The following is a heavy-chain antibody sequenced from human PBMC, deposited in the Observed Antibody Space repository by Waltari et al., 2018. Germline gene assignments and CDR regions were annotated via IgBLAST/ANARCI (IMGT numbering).Heavy chain of an antibody. CDR3: ARDQGLYGVEIPRGFDV. CDR2: IYSERDLT. J-gene: IGHJ3*01. CDR1: GFTFRDYC. D-gene: IGHD3-3*01. V-gene: IGHV3-11*06. Sequence: QVQLVESGGGVVKPGGSLRLSCTVSGFTFRDYCLALIRQSPGKGLEWISWIYSERDLTKYGDSVKGRFTISRDNAKNSLYLQMDNLRAEDTAVYFCARDQGLYGVEIPRGFDVWGQGAMVTVSS.